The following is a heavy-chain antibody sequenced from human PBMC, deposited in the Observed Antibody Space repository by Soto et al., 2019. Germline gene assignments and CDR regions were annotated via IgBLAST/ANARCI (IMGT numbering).Heavy chain of an antibody. V-gene: IGHV3-48*02. CDR3: AKGPHSNVGWPYYFES. D-gene: IGHD6-19*01. J-gene: IGHJ4*02. CDR1: GFSLANYP. CDR2: SSPRGDTI. Sequence: GGSLRLSCVASGFSLANYPMNWVRQTPGKGLEWISYSSPRGDTIYYADSVEGRFTISRDNARNSLSLHMSSLRDEDSALYYCAKGPHSNVGWPYYFESWGQGVPVTVSS.